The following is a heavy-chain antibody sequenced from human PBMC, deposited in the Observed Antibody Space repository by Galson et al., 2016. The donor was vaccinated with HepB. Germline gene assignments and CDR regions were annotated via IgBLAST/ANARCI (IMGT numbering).Heavy chain of an antibody. Sequence: LSLTCTVSGGSSSSFYWSWIRQPPGKRLEWIGHIFHAGRPTYTRSLKSRVTISVDTSKNQVSLKLSSVTAADTALYYCARQTSVLTGSAFDIWGQGTMVTVSS. CDR3: ARQTSVLTGSAFDI. CDR1: GGSSSSFY. J-gene: IGHJ3*02. D-gene: IGHD4-23*01. V-gene: IGHV4-59*08. CDR2: IFHAGRP.